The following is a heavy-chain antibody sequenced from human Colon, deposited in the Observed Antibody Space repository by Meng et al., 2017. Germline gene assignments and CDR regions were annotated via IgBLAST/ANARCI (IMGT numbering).Heavy chain of an antibody. V-gene: IGHV4-4*02. Sequence: HPRGPGSGRVHLSGPRSLPCDVSCGSTSITNWWSWLRQPPGKGLEWIGEISQGGSSNYNPSLKSRVTMSLDKSKNHFFLNLSSVSAADTAVYYCAREDGSIGFTPAGQWGQGTLVTVSS. J-gene: IGHJ1*01. CDR1: CGSTSITNW. CDR2: ISQGGSS. CDR3: AREDGSIGFTPAGQ. D-gene: IGHD1-26*01.